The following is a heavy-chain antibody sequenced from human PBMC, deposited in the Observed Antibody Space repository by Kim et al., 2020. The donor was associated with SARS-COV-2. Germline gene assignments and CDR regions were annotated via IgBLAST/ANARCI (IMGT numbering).Heavy chain of an antibody. V-gene: IGHV3-23*01. J-gene: IGHJ3*01. CDR1: GFTVGSYV. CDR2: ISDSSTTT. CDR3: ASKYRSSWNGCAFDV. D-gene: IGHD6-13*01. Sequence: GGSLRLSCAASGFTVGSYVMSWVRQAPGKGLEWVSAISDSSTTTYYADSVEGRFSMSRDKSENMVYLQMNSLRAEDTAVYYCASKYRSSWNGCAFDVWG.